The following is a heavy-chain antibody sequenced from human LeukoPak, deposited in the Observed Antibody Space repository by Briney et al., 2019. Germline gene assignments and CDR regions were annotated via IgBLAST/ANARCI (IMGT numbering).Heavy chain of an antibody. CDR3: AKQGTPQYSSSWLDAFDI. CDR2: IRYDGSNK. J-gene: IGHJ3*02. D-gene: IGHD6-13*01. CDR1: GFTFSSYG. V-gene: IGHV3-30*02. Sequence: PGGSLRLSCAASGFTFSSYGMHWVRQAPGKGLEWVAFIRYDGSNKYYADSVKGRFTISRDNSKNTLYLQMNSLRAEDTAVYYCAKQGTPQYSSSWLDAFDIWGQGTMVTVSS.